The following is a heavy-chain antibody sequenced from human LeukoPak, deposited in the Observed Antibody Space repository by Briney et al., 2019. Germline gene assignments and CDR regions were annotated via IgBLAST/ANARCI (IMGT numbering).Heavy chain of an antibody. Sequence: GGSLRLSCAASGFTFTNYWMSWVRQAPGEGLAWVANIKQDGSDKHYADSVKGQFTISRDNAKNSVYLQMSSLRVEDTAIYYCARIGYSSSSWDYWGQGTLVTVSS. J-gene: IGHJ4*02. D-gene: IGHD6-6*01. V-gene: IGHV3-7*01. CDR3: ARIGYSSSSWDY. CDR2: IKQDGSDK. CDR1: GFTFTNYW.